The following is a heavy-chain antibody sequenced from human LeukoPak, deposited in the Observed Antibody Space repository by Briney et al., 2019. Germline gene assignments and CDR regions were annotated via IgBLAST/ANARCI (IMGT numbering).Heavy chain of an antibody. CDR1: GGSINYYY. J-gene: IGHJ4*02. V-gene: IGHV4-4*07. CDR3: AREDYYNSGGYYLDY. CDR2: IYSSGST. Sequence: SETLSLTCTVSGGSINYYYWTWIRQPAGKGLEWIGRIYSSGSTNYNPSLKSRVIMSVDTSKNQFSLKLSSVTAADTAVYFCAREDYYNSGGYYLDYWGQGTLVTVSS. D-gene: IGHD3-22*01.